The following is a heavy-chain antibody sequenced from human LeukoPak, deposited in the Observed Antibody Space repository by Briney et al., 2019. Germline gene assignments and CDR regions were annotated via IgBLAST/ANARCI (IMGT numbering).Heavy chain of an antibody. CDR1: GFTFSSYW. Sequence: GGSLRLSCAASGFTFSSYWMNWARQAPGKGLEWVASINHNGNVNYYVDSVKGRFTISRDNARNSLYLQMNSLRAEDTAVYYCARGSEWELLSCDHWGQGTLVTVSS. CDR3: ARGSEWELLSCDH. D-gene: IGHD1-26*01. V-gene: IGHV3-7*01. J-gene: IGHJ5*02. CDR2: INHNGNVN.